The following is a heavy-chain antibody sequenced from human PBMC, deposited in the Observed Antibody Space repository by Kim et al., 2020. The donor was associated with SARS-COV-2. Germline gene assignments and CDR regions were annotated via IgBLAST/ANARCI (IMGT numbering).Heavy chain of an antibody. V-gene: IGHV3-43*01. Sequence: YNADSVTGRFTISRDNSKNSLYLQMNSLRTEDTALYYCAKGGAMVTDAFYICGQGTMVTVSS. J-gene: IGHJ3*02. D-gene: IGHD5-18*01. CDR3: AKGGAMVTDAFYI.